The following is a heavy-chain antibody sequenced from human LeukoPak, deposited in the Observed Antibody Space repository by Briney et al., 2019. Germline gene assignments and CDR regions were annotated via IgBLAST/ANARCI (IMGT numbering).Heavy chain of an antibody. D-gene: IGHD3-22*01. CDR2: INSDGSST. J-gene: IGHJ4*02. V-gene: IGHV3-74*01. Sequence: GGSLRLSCAASGFTFSSYWMHWVRQAPGKGLVWVSRINSDGSSTSYADSVKGRFTISRDNAKNTLYLQMNSLRAEDTAVYYCARAEYYYDSSGYVHFDYWGQGALVTVSS. CDR1: GFTFSSYW. CDR3: ARAEYYYDSSGYVHFDY.